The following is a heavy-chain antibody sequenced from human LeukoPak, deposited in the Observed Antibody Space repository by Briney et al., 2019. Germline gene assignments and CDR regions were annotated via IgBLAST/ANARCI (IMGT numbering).Heavy chain of an antibody. J-gene: IGHJ3*02. Sequence: GGSLRLSCAASGFTFSSYWMHWVRQAPGKGLVWVSRINSDGSSTSYADSVKGRFTISRDNSKNTLYLQMNSLRAEDTAVYYCAKRVVLRNAFDIWGQGTMVTVSS. D-gene: IGHD2-15*01. CDR3: AKRVVLRNAFDI. CDR1: GFTFSSYW. CDR2: INSDGSST. V-gene: IGHV3-74*01.